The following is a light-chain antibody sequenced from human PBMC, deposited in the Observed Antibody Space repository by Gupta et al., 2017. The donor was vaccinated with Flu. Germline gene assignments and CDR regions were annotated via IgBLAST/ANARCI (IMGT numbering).Light chain of an antibody. CDR1: RGDIGDYKY. V-gene: IGLV2-14*01. CDR3: SSYATTDTLV. CDR2: EFR. Sequence: SITISCTGTRGDIGDYKYVSWYQQYPGKAPKLIIYEFRNRPSRVSSRFSGSKSGNTASLTISGLQAEDEADYFCSSYATTDTLVFGTGTTVTV. J-gene: IGLJ1*01.